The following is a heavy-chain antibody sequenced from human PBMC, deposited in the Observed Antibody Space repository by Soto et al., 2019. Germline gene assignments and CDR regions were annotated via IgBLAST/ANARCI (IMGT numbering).Heavy chain of an antibody. J-gene: IGHJ4*02. CDR2: IYYSGST. Sequence: SETLSLTCTVSGGSISSYYWSWIRQPPGKGLEWIGYIYYSGSTNYNPSLKSRVTISVDTSKNQFSLKLSSVTAADTAVYYCARDYYDILTGYRSLDYWGQGTLVTVSS. D-gene: IGHD3-9*01. CDR1: GGSISSYY. CDR3: ARDYYDILTGYRSLDY. V-gene: IGHV4-59*01.